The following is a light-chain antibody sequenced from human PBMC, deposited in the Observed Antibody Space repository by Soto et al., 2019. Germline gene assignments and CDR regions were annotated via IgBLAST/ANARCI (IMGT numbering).Light chain of an antibody. J-gene: IGKJ4*01. CDR2: GAS. Sequence: EIVMTQSPATLSVSPGERATLSCRASQNIGGALAWYQQKAGQAPRLLVYGASTRATSVPARFSGSGSGTEFTLTISSLQSEDFAVYYCQQFHNWPPLTFGGGTKVEL. CDR3: QQFHNWPPLT. V-gene: IGKV3-15*01. CDR1: QNIGGA.